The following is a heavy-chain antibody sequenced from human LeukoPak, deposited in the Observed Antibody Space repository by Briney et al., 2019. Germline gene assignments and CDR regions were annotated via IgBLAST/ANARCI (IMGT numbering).Heavy chain of an antibody. CDR3: AKLWFGEGAYHYYYYMEV. D-gene: IGHD3-10*01. V-gene: IGHV3-7*01. CDR1: GFTFSSYW. J-gene: IGHJ6*03. CDR2: IKQDGSEK. Sequence: PGGSLRLSCAASGFTFSSYWMSWVRQAPGKGLEWVANIKQDGSEKYYVDSVKGRFTISRDNAKNSLYLQMNSLRAEDTAVYYCAKLWFGEGAYHYYYYMEVWGKGTTVTISS.